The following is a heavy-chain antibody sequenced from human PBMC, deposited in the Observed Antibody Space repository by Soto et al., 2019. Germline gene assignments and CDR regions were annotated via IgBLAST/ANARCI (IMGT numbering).Heavy chain of an antibody. Sequence: GGSVRLSCAASGFTFSSYSMNWVRQAPGKGLEWVSYISSSSSTIYYADSVKGRFTISRDNAKNSLYLQMNSLRDEDTAVYYCAARGDCSGGSCYLANYYGMDVWGQATTVTVSS. J-gene: IGHJ6*02. CDR3: AARGDCSGGSCYLANYYGMDV. CDR2: ISSSSSTI. CDR1: GFTFSSYS. D-gene: IGHD2-15*01. V-gene: IGHV3-48*02.